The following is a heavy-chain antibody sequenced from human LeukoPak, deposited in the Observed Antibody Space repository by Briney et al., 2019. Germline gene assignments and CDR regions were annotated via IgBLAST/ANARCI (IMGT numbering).Heavy chain of an antibody. CDR2: ISRTGNTI. CDR1: GFIFNDYY. Sequence: GGSLRLSCAASGFIFNDYYMSWIRQAPGKGLEWLSYISRTGNTIYYRDSVKGRFTISRDNANNLLHLQMDNLRAEDTAVYYCARALPLTVSPWWHFDLWGRGTLVTVSS. D-gene: IGHD4-17*01. CDR3: ARALPLTVSPWWHFDL. V-gene: IGHV3-11*01. J-gene: IGHJ2*01.